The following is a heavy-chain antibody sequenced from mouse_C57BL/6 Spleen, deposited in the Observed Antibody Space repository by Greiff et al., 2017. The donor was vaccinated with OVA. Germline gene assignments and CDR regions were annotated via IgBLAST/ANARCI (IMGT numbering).Heavy chain of an antibody. Sequence: QVQLQQSGAELVKPGASVKLSCKASGYTFTSYWMHWVKQRPGQGLEWIGMIHPNSGSTNYNEKFKSKATLTVDKSSSTAYMQLSSLTSEDSAVYYCARMVTTRDAMDYWGQGTSVTVSS. D-gene: IGHD2-2*01. J-gene: IGHJ4*01. CDR1: GYTFTSYW. V-gene: IGHV1-64*01. CDR3: ARMVTTRDAMDY. CDR2: IHPNSGST.